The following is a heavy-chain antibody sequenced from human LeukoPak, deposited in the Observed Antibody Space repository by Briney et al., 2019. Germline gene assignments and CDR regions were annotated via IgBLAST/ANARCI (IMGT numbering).Heavy chain of an antibody. D-gene: IGHD3-22*01. CDR2: ISPSGGST. J-gene: IGHJ3*02. CDR1: GYTFTTYY. V-gene: IGHV1-46*01. CDR3: TRTYYYDSSGYYYGRDAFDI. Sequence: ASVKVSCKASGYTFTTYYIHWVRQAPGQGLEWMGIISPSGGSTSYAQKFQGRVTMTRDTSTSTVYMELSSLRSEGTAVYYCTRTYYYDSSGYYYGRDAFDIWGQGTMVTVSS.